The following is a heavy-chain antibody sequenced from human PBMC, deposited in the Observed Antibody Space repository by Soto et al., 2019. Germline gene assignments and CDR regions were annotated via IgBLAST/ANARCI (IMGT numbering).Heavy chain of an antibody. V-gene: IGHV3-15*01. J-gene: IGHJ4*02. CDR1: GFTFSNSW. CDR3: STDHSEYSYVRDY. CDR2: IKSQTDGGTT. Sequence: EVQLVESGGGVVKPGGSLRLSCAASGFTFSNSWMSWVRQAPGKGLEWVGRIKSQTDGGTTDYAAPVQGRFTISRDDSKNTLYQQMNSLKTEDPDVYYGSTDHSEYSYVRDYWGPGTLVTVSS. D-gene: IGHD5-18*01.